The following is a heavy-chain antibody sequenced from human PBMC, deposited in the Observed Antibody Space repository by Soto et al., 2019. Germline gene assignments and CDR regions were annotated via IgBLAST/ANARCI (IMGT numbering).Heavy chain of an antibody. V-gene: IGHV4-30-2*01. J-gene: IGHJ4*02. CDR1: GGAISSGGYY. Sequence: SETLSLTCTVSGGAISSGGYYWSWIRQQPGKGLEGIGYIYHSGSIYYNPSLKSRVTISVDRSKNQFSLKLSSVTAADTAVYYCARVPDYWGQGTLVTVSS. CDR3: ARVPDY. CDR2: IYHSGSI.